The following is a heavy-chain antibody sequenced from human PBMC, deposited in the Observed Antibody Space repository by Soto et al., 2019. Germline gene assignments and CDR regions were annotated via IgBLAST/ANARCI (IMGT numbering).Heavy chain of an antibody. D-gene: IGHD3-22*01. Sequence: QVQLQESGPGLVKPSQTLSLTCTVSGGSISSGGYYWSWIRQHPGKGLEWIGYIYYSGSTYYNPSLKSRVTVSVETSKNQCSLKLSSVTAADTAVYYCARDSRYYYDSSGYHLFDYWGQGTLVTVSS. V-gene: IGHV4-31*03. CDR3: ARDSRYYYDSSGYHLFDY. J-gene: IGHJ4*02. CDR2: IYYSGST. CDR1: GGSISSGGYY.